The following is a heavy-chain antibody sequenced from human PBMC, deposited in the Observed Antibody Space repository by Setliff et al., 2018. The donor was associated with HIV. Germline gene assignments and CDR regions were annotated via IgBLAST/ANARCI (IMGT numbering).Heavy chain of an antibody. J-gene: IGHJ4*02. CDR2: IYYNGNT. CDR3: AREIYGGNSRPFDY. Sequence: ASETLSLTCTVSGGSISSHYWSWIRQPPGKGLEWIGYIYYNGNTNYNPSLKSRVTISVDTSKNQLSLKLSSVTAADTAVYYCAREIYGGNSRPFDYWGQGTLVTVSS. D-gene: IGHD4-17*01. V-gene: IGHV4-59*11. CDR1: GGSISSHY.